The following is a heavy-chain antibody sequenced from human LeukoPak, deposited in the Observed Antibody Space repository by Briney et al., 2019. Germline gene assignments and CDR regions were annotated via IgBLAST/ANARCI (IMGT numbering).Heavy chain of an antibody. D-gene: IGHD3-10*01. CDR3: ARVLLDGGDWFDP. Sequence: HPGGSLRLSCAASGFTVSSNYMSWVRQAPGKGLEWVSVIYSGGSTYYADSVKGRFTISRDNSKNTLYLQMNSLRAEDTAVYYCARVLLDGGDWFDPWGQGTLVTVSS. J-gene: IGHJ5*02. CDR1: GFTVSSNY. CDR2: IYSGGST. V-gene: IGHV3-53*01.